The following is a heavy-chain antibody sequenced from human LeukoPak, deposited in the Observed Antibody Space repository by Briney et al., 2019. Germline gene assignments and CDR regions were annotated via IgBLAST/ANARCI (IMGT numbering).Heavy chain of an antibody. V-gene: IGHV3-30*03. J-gene: IGHJ4*01. D-gene: IGHD5-24*01. CDR1: GFAFSSYG. CDR3: ASGEMATVTLDY. Sequence: GGSLRLSCAASGFAFSSYGMHWVRQAPGKGLEWVAVISYDGSNKYYADSVKGRFTISRGNSKNTLYLQMNNLRADDTAVYYCASGEMATVTLDYWGHGTLVVVSS. CDR2: ISYDGSNK.